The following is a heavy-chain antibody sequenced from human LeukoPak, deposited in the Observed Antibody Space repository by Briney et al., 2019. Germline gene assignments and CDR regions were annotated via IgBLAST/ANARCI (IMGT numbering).Heavy chain of an antibody. D-gene: IGHD3-10*01. CDR3: ARVRKPGDYGSGSYYI. CDR1: GYTFTGYD. V-gene: IGHV1-8*01. CDR2: MNPNSGNT. Sequence: ASVKVSCKASGYTFTGYDINWVRQATGQGLEWMGWMNPNSGNTGYAQKFQGRVTMTRNTSISTAYMELSSLRSEDTAVYYCARVRKPGDYGSGSYYIWGQGTLVTVSS. J-gene: IGHJ4*02.